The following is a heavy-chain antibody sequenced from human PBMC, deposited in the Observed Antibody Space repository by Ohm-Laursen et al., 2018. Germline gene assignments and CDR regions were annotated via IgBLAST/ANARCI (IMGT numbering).Heavy chain of an antibody. V-gene: IGHV4-59*01. CDR1: GFTISNNY. CDR2: IYHSGST. CDR3: AKDHGDILTGYPDY. Sequence: SDTLSLTCAASGFTISNNYMNWVRQAPGKGLEWIGYIYHSGSTKYNPFFNSRVTISVDTSQNQFSLNLRSVTTEDTALYYCAKDHGDILTGYPDYWGQGTLVTVSS. D-gene: IGHD3-9*01. J-gene: IGHJ4*02.